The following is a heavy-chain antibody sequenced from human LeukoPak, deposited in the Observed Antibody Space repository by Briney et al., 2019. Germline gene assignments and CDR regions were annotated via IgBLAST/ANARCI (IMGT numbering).Heavy chain of an antibody. CDR2: INYNGANT. V-gene: IGHV3-20*04. CDR1: GFKFEDYG. J-gene: IGHJ4*02. Sequence: PGGSLRLSCAASGFKFEDYGMTWVRQAPGKGLEWVSSINYNGANTAYVDSVKGRFTISRDNAKNSLYLQMNSLRAEDTALYYCVRYDFWSGAKGGDYWGQGTLVTVSS. D-gene: IGHD3-3*01. CDR3: VRYDFWSGAKGGDY.